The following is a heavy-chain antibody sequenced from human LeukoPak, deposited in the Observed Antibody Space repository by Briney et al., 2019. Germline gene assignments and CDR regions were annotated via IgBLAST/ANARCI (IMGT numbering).Heavy chain of an antibody. D-gene: IGHD2-2*01. V-gene: IGHV4-34*01. J-gene: IGHJ6*03. CDR3: AAGCSSTSCYWYYYTDV. CDR1: GGSFSGYY. Sequence: PSETLSLTCAVYGGSFSGYYWNWIRQPPGKVLEWIGEINQSGSTNYNPSLKSRVTISVDTSKKQFSLKLSPVTAADTAVYYCAAGCSSTSCYWYYYTDVWGKGTTVTVSS. CDR2: INQSGST.